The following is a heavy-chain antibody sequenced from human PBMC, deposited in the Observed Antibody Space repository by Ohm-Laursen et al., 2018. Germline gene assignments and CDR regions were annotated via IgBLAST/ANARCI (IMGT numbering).Heavy chain of an antibody. D-gene: IGHD4-17*01. CDR2: IKGDGGKI. J-gene: IGHJ6*02. V-gene: IGHV3-74*01. CDR1: GFTFSNYW. Sequence: SLRLSCAASGFTFSNYWMHWVRQGPGKGLVWLSGIKGDGGKINYADSVKGRFTISRDNAKNALYLQMNSLRAEDTAIYYCARERLRSLYYYYTMDVWGQGTTVTVS. CDR3: ARERLRSLYYYYTMDV.